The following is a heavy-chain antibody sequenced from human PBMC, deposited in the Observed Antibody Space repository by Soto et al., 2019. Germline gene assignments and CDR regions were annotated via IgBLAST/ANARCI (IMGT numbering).Heavy chain of an antibody. V-gene: IGHV3-23*01. CDR3: AKVASWVIVVVPAAKFDY. CDR1: GFTFSSYA. Sequence: EVQLLESGGGLVQPGGSLRLSCAASGFTFSSYAMSWVRQAPGKGLEWVSAISGSGGSTYYADSVKGRSTISRDNSKNTLYLQMNSLRAEDTAVYFFAKVASWVIVVVPAAKFDYWGQGTLVTVSS. D-gene: IGHD2-2*01. J-gene: IGHJ4*02. CDR2: ISGSGGST.